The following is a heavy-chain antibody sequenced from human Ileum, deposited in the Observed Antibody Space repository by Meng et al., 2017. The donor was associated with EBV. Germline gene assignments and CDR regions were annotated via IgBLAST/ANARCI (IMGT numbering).Heavy chain of an antibody. CDR1: ACTICGDSFS. V-gene: IGHV4-39*06. Sequence: PLAQSGPLQAGPSLASSLHCPSVACTICGDSFSWGWIRQTPRKGLEWIGRIYYSRTNYYNPSLKSRVTISVDTSKDQFDLKLSSVTAAVTAVYSCARVREDGAPTTLPYFDYWGQGTLVTVSS. CDR3: ARVREDGAPTTLPYFDY. CDR2: IYYSRTN. J-gene: IGHJ4*02. D-gene: IGHD3-10*01.